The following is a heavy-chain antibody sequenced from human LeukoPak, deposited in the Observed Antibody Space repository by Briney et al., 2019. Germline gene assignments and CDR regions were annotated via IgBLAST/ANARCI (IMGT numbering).Heavy chain of an antibody. CDR2: IYYTGST. Sequence: SETLSLTCTVSGGSISSYYWSWIRQSPGKELKWIGYIYYTGSTNYNPSLKSRVTISVDTSKNQFSLKLSSVTATDTAVYYRARRGSGGRSFDYWGQGTLVTVSS. CDR1: GGSISSYY. D-gene: IGHD3-10*01. CDR3: ARRGSGGRSFDY. V-gene: IGHV4-59*08. J-gene: IGHJ4*02.